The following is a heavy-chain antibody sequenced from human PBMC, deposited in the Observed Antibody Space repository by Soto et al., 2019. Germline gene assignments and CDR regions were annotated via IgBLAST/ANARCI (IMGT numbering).Heavy chain of an antibody. CDR1: GGSFSGYY. D-gene: IGHD5-12*01. CDR3: ARGRPEYSGYELDY. Sequence: SETLSLTCAVYGGSFSGYYWSWIRQPPGKGLEWIGEINHSGSTNYNPSLKSRVTISVDTSKNQFSLKLSSVTAADTAVYYCARGRPEYSGYELDYWGQGTLVTVSS. V-gene: IGHV4-34*01. J-gene: IGHJ4*02. CDR2: INHSGST.